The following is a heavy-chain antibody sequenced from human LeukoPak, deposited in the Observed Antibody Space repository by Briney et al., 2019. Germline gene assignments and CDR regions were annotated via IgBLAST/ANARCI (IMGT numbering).Heavy chain of an antibody. CDR3: ARDRLGATGHWRIDV. CDR1: GGSFSSYY. J-gene: IGHJ2*01. D-gene: IGHD1-26*01. V-gene: IGHV4-4*07. Sequence: PSETLSLTCTVSGGSFSSYYWTWIRQPAGKGLEWIGRIYNSGTTNYSPSLESRVTMSLDTSKNRFSLSLSSVTAADTAVCYCARDRLGATGHWRIDVWGRGTLVTVSS. CDR2: IYNSGTT.